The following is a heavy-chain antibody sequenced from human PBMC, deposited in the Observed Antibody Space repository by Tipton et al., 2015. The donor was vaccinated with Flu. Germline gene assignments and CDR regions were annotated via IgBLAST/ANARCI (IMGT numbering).Heavy chain of an antibody. J-gene: IGHJ4*02. CDR2: IYYSGRT. V-gene: IGHV4-39*07. D-gene: IGHD6-19*01. Sequence: TLSLTCTVSGGSISSSSYYWGWIRQHPGKGLEWIGSIYYSGRTYYNPSLKSRVTISVDTSKNQFSLKLSSVTAADTAVYYCARGRAVAGTDYWGQGTLVTVSS. CDR3: ARGRAVAGTDY. CDR1: GGSISSSSYY.